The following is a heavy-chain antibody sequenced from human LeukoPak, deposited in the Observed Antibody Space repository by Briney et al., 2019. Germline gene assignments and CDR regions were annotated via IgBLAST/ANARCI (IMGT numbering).Heavy chain of an antibody. V-gene: IGHV3-30*03. D-gene: IGHD6-19*01. CDR2: ISYDGSNK. CDR1: GFTFSSYW. Sequence: GGSLRLSCAASGFTFSSYWMSWVRQAPGKGLEWVAVISYDGSNKYYADSVKGRFTISRDNSKNTLYLQMNSLRAEDTAVYYCAILGYSSGWQGDFDYWGRGTLVTVSS. J-gene: IGHJ4*02. CDR3: AILGYSSGWQGDFDY.